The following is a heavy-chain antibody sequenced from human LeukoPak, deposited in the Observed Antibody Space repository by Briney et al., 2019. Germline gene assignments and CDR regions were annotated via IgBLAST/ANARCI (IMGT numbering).Heavy chain of an antibody. CDR1: GFNFSDKH. CDR3: ASQEGVRYFDY. J-gene: IGHJ4*02. CDR2: ISSRGYTI. V-gene: IGHV3-11*01. Sequence: GGSLRLSCAASGFNFSDKHMSWVRQAPGKGLEWVSYISSRGYTIYYADSVKGRFTISRDNAKNFLFLQMTSLRAEDTAVYYCASQEGVRYFDYWGQGTLVTVSS. D-gene: IGHD3-10*01.